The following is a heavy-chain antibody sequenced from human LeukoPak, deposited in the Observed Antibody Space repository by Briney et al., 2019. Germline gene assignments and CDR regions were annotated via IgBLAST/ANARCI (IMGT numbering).Heavy chain of an antibody. CDR3: AGDCSGTGCYDDAFDI. Sequence: ASVKVSCKASGHTFTDYYMHWVRQAPGQGLEWMGWINPNSGGTNYAQKFQGRVTMTRDTSISIAYMDLSGLKSDDTAVYYCAGDCSGTGCYDDAFDIWGQGTMVTVSS. J-gene: IGHJ3*02. CDR1: GHTFTDYY. D-gene: IGHD2-2*01. V-gene: IGHV1-2*02. CDR2: INPNSGGT.